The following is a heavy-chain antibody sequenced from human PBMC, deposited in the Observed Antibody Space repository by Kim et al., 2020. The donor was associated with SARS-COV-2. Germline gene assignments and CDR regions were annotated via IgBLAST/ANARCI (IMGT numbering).Heavy chain of an antibody. CDR1: GGSISSYY. D-gene: IGHD2-21*02. V-gene: IGHV4-59*08. CDR2: IYYSGST. CDR3: ASHSPNRLYCGCDCPHFDY. Sequence: SETLSLTCTVSGGSISSYYWSWIRQPPGKGLEWIGYIYYSGSTNYNPSLKSRVTISVDTSKNQFSLKLSSVTAADTAVYYCASHSPNRLYCGCDCPHFDYWGQGTLVTVSS. J-gene: IGHJ4*02.